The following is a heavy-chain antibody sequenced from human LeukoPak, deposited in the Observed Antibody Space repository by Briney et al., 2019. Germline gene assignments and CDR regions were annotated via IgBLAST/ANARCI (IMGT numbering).Heavy chain of an antibody. CDR1: GVSISSYY. Sequence: SETLSLTCTVSGVSISSYYWSWIRQPPGKGLEWIGYIYYSGSTYYNPSLKSRVTISVDTSKNQFSLKLSSVTAADTAVYYCARAGKYYYYGMDVWGQGTTVTVSS. CDR2: IYYSGST. V-gene: IGHV4-59*08. J-gene: IGHJ6*02. CDR3: ARAGKYYYYGMDV.